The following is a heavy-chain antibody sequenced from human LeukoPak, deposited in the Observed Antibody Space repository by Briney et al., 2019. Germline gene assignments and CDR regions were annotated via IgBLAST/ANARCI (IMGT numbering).Heavy chain of an antibody. CDR1: EVDFADYW. Sequence: GGSLRLSCVASEVDFADYWMHWVRQAPGKGLVWVSRIKNGEREVTYADSVKGRFTISRDDARNTLYLQMSSLRVEDTAVYYCARGIGGSRTLDIWGQGTTVTVSS. J-gene: IGHJ3*02. D-gene: IGHD2-15*01. V-gene: IGHV3-74*01. CDR2: IKNGEREV. CDR3: ARGIGGSRTLDI.